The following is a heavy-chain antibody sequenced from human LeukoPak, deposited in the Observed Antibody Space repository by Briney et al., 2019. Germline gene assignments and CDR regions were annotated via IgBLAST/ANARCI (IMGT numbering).Heavy chain of an antibody. CDR1: GFTFSSYG. CDR2: IRYDGSNK. CDR3: AKDLGIVGATGKD. D-gene: IGHD1-26*01. Sequence: GGSLRLSCAASGFTFSSYGMHWVRQAPGKGPEWVAFIRYDGSNKYYADSVKGRFTISRDNSKNTLYLQMNSLRAEDTAVYYCAKDLGIVGATGKDWGQGTLVTVSS. J-gene: IGHJ4*02. V-gene: IGHV3-30*02.